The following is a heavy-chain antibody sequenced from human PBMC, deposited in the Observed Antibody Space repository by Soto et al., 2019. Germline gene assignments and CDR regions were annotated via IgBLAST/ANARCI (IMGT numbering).Heavy chain of an antibody. J-gene: IGHJ5*02. CDR1: GGSFSSYA. V-gene: IGHV1-69*06. D-gene: IGHD2-2*01. CDR2: IIPIFGTA. Sequence: GASVKVSCKASGGSFSSYAISWVRQAPGQGLEWMGGIIPIFGTANYAQTFQGRVTITADKSTNTVYMELSSLRSEDTAVYYCARSGLSGVVVPAAGWFDPWGQGTLVTVSS. CDR3: ARSGLSGVVVPAAGWFDP.